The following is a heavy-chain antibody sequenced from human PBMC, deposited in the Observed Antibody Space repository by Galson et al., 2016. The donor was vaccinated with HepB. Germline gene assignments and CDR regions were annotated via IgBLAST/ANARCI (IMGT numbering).Heavy chain of an antibody. CDR2: ISHTGST. Sequence: SETLSLTCTVSHGSVSSYYWAWIRQPPGQGLEWIGYISHTGSTNYNPSLKSRVSMSVDTSRNYFSLKLNSVTAADTAVYYCARGLEFAYFDLWGRGTLVAVSS. J-gene: IGHJ2*01. V-gene: IGHV4-59*02. CDR1: HGSVSSYY. D-gene: IGHD3-3*01. CDR3: ARGLEFAYFDL.